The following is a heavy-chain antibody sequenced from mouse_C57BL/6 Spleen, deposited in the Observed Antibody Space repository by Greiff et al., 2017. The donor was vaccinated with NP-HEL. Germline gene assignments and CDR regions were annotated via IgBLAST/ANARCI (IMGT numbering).Heavy chain of an antibody. CDR1: GYTFTSYW. CDR3: ARSDYDGYYEGYFDY. Sequence: QVQLQQPGAELVKPGASVKLSCKASGYTFTSYWMHWVKQRPGRGLEWIGRIDPNSGGTKYNEKFKSKATLTVDKPSSTAYMQLSSLTSEDSAVYYRARSDYDGYYEGYFDYWGQGTTLTVSS. CDR2: IDPNSGGT. D-gene: IGHD2-3*01. V-gene: IGHV1-72*01. J-gene: IGHJ2*01.